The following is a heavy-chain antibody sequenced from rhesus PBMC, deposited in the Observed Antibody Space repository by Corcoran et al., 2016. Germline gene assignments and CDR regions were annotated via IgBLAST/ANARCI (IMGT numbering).Heavy chain of an antibody. Sequence: QLQLQESGPGLVKPLETLSLTCVVSGGSISNTYWNWIRQPPGKGLEWIGRISGSGGATDYNPSLKSRVTISRDMSKNQFSLKVNSVTAADTAVYYCARSGWTSWDNRFDVWGAGVLATVSS. D-gene: IGHD2-39*02. J-gene: IGHJ5-1*01. V-gene: IGHV4-173*01. CDR3: ARSGWTSWDNRFDV. CDR1: GGSISNTY. CDR2: ISGSGGAT.